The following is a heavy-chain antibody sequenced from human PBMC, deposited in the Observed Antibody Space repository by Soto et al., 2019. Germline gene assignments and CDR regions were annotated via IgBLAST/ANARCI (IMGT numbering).Heavy chain of an antibody. CDR1: GLTFSSYG. CDR3: ARDERRYCSSTSCQYFQH. Sequence: GGSLRLSCAASGLTFSSYGMHWVRQAPGKGLEWVAVIWYDGSNKYYADSVKGRFTISRDNSKNTLYLQMNSLRAEDTAVYYCARDERRYCSSTSCQYFQHWGQGTLVTVSS. D-gene: IGHD2-2*01. J-gene: IGHJ1*01. CDR2: IWYDGSNK. V-gene: IGHV3-33*01.